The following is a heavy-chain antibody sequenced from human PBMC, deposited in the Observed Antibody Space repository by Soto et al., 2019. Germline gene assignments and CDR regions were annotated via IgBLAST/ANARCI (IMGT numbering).Heavy chain of an antibody. CDR3: ARDPHRGGDYDY. V-gene: IGHV3-7*05. CDR1: GFTFSKNW. J-gene: IGHJ4*02. D-gene: IGHD3-16*01. CDR2: IKPDGSEK. Sequence: EVQLVESGGALVQPGGSLRLSCAVSGFTFSKNWMNWVRQAPGKGLEWVANIKPDGSEKYYPDSVNGRFTISRDNAKNSLYLQMNRLRVENRAVYYCARDPHRGGDYDYWGQGTLVTVSS.